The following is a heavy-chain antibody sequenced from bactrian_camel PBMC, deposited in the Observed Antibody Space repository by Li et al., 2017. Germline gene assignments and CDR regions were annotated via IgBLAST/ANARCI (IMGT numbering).Heavy chain of an antibody. D-gene: IGHD2*01. CDR1: GYTYNRNC. J-gene: IGHJ4*01. Sequence: HVQLVESGGGLVQPGGSLRLSCAASGYTYNRNCMAWFRQAPGKEREGVARIATGSGNTYYADSVKGRYTISRDNAKNTVYLQMNSLKPEDTAMYYCAAFCSGGYWSFKYWGQGTQVTVS. V-gene: IGHV3S1*01. CDR2: IATGSGNT. CDR3: AAFCSGGYWSFKY.